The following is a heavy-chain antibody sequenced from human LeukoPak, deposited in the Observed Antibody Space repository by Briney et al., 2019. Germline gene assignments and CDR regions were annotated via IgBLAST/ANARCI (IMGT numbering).Heavy chain of an antibody. Sequence: GGSLRLSCAASGSTFSSYEMNWVRQAPGKGLEWVSYISGSGNPIYYADSVKGRFTISRDNAKNSLYLQMNSLRAEDTAVYYCAREGYYDSSGYYGFDYWGQGTLVTVSS. D-gene: IGHD3-22*01. CDR3: AREGYYDSSGYYGFDY. V-gene: IGHV3-48*03. J-gene: IGHJ4*02. CDR1: GSTFSSYE. CDR2: ISGSGNPI.